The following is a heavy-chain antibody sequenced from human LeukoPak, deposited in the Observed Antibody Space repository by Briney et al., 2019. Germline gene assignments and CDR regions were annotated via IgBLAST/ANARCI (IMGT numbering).Heavy chain of an antibody. J-gene: IGHJ4*02. V-gene: IGHV3-53*01. Sequence: TGGSLRLSCAASGFTVITNDMTWVRQPPGKGLEWVSVLYSDGNTKYADSVQGRFTISRDNSKNTLYLEMNSLSPDDTAVYYCARGVEPLAANTLAYWGQGTLVTVSS. CDR2: LYSDGNT. D-gene: IGHD1-14*01. CDR3: ARGVEPLAANTLAY. CDR1: GFTVITND.